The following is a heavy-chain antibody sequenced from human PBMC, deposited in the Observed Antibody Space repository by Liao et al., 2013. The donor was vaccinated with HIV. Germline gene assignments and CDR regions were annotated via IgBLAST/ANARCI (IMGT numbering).Heavy chain of an antibody. CDR3: ARDRFSVVVICHYYFDY. CDR2: IYYSGST. CDR1: GGSINSYY. D-gene: IGHD2-21*01. V-gene: IGHV4-59*12. J-gene: IGHJ4*02. Sequence: QVQLQESGPGLVKPSETLSLTCTVSGGSINSYYWSWIRQPPGKGLEWIGYIYYSGSTYYNPSLKSRVTISVDTSKKQFSLKLSSVTAADMAVYYCARDRFSVVVICHYYFDYWGQGTLVTVSS.